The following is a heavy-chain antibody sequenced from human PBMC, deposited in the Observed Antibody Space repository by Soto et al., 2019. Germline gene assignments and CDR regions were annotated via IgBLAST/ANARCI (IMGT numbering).Heavy chain of an antibody. D-gene: IGHD6-13*01. Sequence: GESLKISCKGSGYSFTSYWIGWVRQMPGKGLEWMGIIYPGDSDTRYSPSFQGQVTISADKSISTAYLQWSSLKASDTAMYFCSRHEGGFRLAAAGKADYWGQGTLVTVSS. J-gene: IGHJ4*02. CDR3: SRHEGGFRLAAAGKADY. V-gene: IGHV5-51*01. CDR1: GYSFTSYW. CDR2: IYPGDSDT.